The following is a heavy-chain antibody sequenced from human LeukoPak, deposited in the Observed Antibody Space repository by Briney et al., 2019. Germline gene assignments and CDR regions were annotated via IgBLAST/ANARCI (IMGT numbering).Heavy chain of an antibody. Sequence: SETLSLTCTVSGGSISSYYWSWIRQPPGKGLEWIGYIYYSGSTNYNPSLKSRVTISVDTSKNQFSLKLSSVSAADTAVYYCAREFSGTSIAARVFDSWGQGTLVTVSS. CDR2: IYYSGST. D-gene: IGHD6-6*01. V-gene: IGHV4-59*12. CDR1: GGSISSYY. J-gene: IGHJ4*02. CDR3: AREFSGTSIAARVFDS.